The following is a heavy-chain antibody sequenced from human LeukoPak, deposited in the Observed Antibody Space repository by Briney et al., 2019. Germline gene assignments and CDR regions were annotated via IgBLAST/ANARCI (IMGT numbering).Heavy chain of an antibody. CDR2: INTYNGST. D-gene: IGHD1-1*01. CDR1: GYTLNRFG. J-gene: IGHJ4*02. CDR3: ASDTPLQLKRFDY. V-gene: IGHV1-18*01. Sequence: ASVKVSCKASGYTLNRFGMSWVRQAPGQGLEWLGWINTYNGSTKVGEKFQGRVTMTTDTSTSTVYMEMTSLRSDDTAVYFCASDTPLQLKRFDYWGQGSLVTVSS.